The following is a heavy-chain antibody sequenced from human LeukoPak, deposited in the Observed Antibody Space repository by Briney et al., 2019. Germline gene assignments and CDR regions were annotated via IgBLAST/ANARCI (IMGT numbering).Heavy chain of an antibody. CDR1: GGSISNFY. D-gene: IGHD3-22*01. Sequence: PSETLSLTCTVSGGSISNFYWSWIRQPAGKGLEWIGHIYTSGSTNYNPSLKSRVTMSVDTSKKQFSLKLSSVTAADTAVFYCARRTGTYYYDSSGYSPWRYYFDYWGQGTLVTVSS. V-gene: IGHV4-4*07. CDR2: IYTSGST. J-gene: IGHJ4*02. CDR3: ARRTGTYYYDSSGYSPWRYYFDY.